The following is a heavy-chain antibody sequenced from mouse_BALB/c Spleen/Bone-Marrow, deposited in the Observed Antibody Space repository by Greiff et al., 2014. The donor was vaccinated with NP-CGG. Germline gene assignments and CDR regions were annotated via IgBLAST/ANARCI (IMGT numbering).Heavy chain of an antibody. V-gene: IGHV1S127*01. CDR1: GYTFTSYW. CDR3: TRGANPYYYTMDY. D-gene: IGHD4-1*01. Sequence: QVQLQQSGAELVKPGASVKMPCKASGYTFTSYWMHWVKQRPGQGHEWIGVLDPSDSYTTYNQKFKGKATLTVDTSSNTAYMQLSSLTSEDSAVYYCTRGANPYYYTMDYWGQGTSVTVSS. J-gene: IGHJ4*01. CDR2: LDPSDSYT.